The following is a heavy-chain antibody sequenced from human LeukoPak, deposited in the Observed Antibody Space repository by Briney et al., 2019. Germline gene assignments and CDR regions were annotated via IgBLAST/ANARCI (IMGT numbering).Heavy chain of an antibody. D-gene: IGHD3-22*01. CDR2: MDKETNLYAT. CDR3: ARVADSYDSDY. Sequence: GGSLRLSCVASGFTFSDAAIHWVRQSSGKGLEWIGHMDKETNLYATALAASVKGRFTVSRDDSKNTAYLHMNSLKTEDTAVYHCARVADSYDSDYWGQGTLVTVSS. CDR1: GFTFSDAA. J-gene: IGHJ4*02. V-gene: IGHV3-73*01.